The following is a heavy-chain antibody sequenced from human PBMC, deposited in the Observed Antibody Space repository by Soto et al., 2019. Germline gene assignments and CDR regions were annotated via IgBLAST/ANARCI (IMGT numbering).Heavy chain of an antibody. CDR1: GFTFSSYG. CDR3: AQDLPGDYVNDY. Sequence: PGGSLRLSCAASGFTFSSYGMHWVRQAPGKGLEWVAVISYDGSNKYYADSVKGRFTISRDNSKNTLYLQMNSLRAEDTAVYYGAQDLPGDYVNDYWGQGTLVNVSS. J-gene: IGHJ4*02. CDR2: ISYDGSNK. D-gene: IGHD4-17*01. V-gene: IGHV3-30*18.